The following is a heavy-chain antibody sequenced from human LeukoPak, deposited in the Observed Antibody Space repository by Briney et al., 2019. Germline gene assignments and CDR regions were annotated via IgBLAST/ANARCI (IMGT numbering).Heavy chain of an antibody. J-gene: IGHJ5*02. CDR3: ASYDFRSGYRDWFDP. D-gene: IGHD3-3*01. CDR1: GFTFSSYA. V-gene: IGHV3-23*01. Sequence: GGSLRLSCAASGFTFSSYAMSWVRRAPGKGLEWVSAISGSGGSTYYADSVKGRFTISRDNSKNTLYLQMNSLRAEDTAVYYCASYDFRSGYRDWFDPWGQGTLVTVSS. CDR2: ISGSGGST.